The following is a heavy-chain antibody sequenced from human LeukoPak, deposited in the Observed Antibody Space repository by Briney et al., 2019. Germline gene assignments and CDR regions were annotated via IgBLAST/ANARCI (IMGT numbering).Heavy chain of an antibody. Sequence: SETLSLTCTVSGGSISSYYWSWIRQPAGKGLEWIGRIYTSGSTNYNPSLKSRVTMSVDTSKNQFSLKLSSVTAADTAVYYCARVLYSSGWYSDAFDIWGQGTMVTVSS. CDR3: ARVLYSSGWYSDAFDI. D-gene: IGHD6-19*01. CDR1: GGSISSYY. V-gene: IGHV4-4*07. CDR2: IYTSGST. J-gene: IGHJ3*02.